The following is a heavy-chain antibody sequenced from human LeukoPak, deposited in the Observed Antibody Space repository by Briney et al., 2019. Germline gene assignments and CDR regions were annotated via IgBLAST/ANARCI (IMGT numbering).Heavy chain of an antibody. J-gene: IGHJ5*02. CDR3: ASDSRALFSNSWYWFDP. D-gene: IGHD6-13*01. CDR2: ISYDGSNK. CDR1: GFTFSSYA. V-gene: IGHV3-30*04. Sequence: GGSLRLPCAASGFTFSSYAMHWVRQAPGKGLEWVAVISYDGSNKYYADSVKGRFTISRDNSKNTLNLQMNSLRAEDTAVYYCASDSRALFSNSWYWFDPWGQGTLVTVSS.